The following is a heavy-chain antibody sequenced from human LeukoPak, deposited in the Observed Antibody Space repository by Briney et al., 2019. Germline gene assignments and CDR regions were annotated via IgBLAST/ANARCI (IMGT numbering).Heavy chain of an antibody. D-gene: IGHD5-24*01. CDR2: INRDGSGR. Sequence: GGSLRLSCAASGFTFSNYWMTWVRQAPGKGLEWVANINRDGSGRYYVDSVKGRFTISRDDAKSSLYLQMNSLRAEDTAVYYCARRDAMDVWGQGTTVIVFS. CDR3: ARRDAMDV. V-gene: IGHV3-7*03. CDR1: GFTFSNYW. J-gene: IGHJ6*02.